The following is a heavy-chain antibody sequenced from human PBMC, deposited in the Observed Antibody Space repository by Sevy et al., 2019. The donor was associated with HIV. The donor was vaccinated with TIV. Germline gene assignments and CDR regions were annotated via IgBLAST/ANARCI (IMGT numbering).Heavy chain of an antibody. CDR1: GYSFTSYW. J-gene: IGHJ4*02. CDR2: SYPGDSDT. V-gene: IGHV5-51*01. Sequence: GESLKISCKGSGYSFTSYWIGWVRHMPGQGLEWMGISYPGDSDTRYSPSFQGQVTISADKCISTAYLQWSSLKASDTAMYCCARHYDYVSYFDYWGQGTLVTVSS. D-gene: IGHD3-16*01. CDR3: ARHYDYVSYFDY.